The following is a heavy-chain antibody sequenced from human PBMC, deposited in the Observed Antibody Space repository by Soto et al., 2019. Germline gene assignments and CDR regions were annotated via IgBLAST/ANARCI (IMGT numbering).Heavy chain of an antibody. CDR1: GYTFTSHA. D-gene: IGHD3-10*01. J-gene: IGHJ4*02. CDR2: INAGNGNT. V-gene: IGHV1-3*01. Sequence: GASVKVSCKASGYTFTSHAMHWVRQAPGQRLEWMGWINAGNGNTKYSQKFQGRVTLTRDTSASAAYMELSSLRSEDTAVYYCASCPQNCITSSPCCLFFDYWGQGTLVTVSS. CDR3: ASCPQNCITSSPCCLFFDY.